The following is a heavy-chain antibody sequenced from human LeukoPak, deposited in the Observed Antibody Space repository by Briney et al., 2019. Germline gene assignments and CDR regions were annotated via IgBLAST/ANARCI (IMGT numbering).Heavy chain of an antibody. CDR2: ISSSGSYI. CDR1: GFTFSSYE. J-gene: IGHJ4*02. D-gene: IGHD6-13*01. Sequence: GGSLRLSCAAPGFTFSSYEMNWVRQAPGKGLEWVSYISSSGSYIYYADSVKGRFTISRDNAKNSLYLQMNSLRAEDTAVYYCGRGDYSSSWYLDHWGQGTLVTVSS. CDR3: GRGDYSSSWYLDH. V-gene: IGHV3-48*03.